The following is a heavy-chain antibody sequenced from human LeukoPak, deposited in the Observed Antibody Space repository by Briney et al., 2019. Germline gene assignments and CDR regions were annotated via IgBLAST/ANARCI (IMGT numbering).Heavy chain of an antibody. J-gene: IGHJ3*02. Sequence: SETLSLTCTVSGGSISSYYWSWIRQPPGKGLEGIGYTYYSGSTNYNPSLKSRVTISVDTSKNQFSLKLSSVTAADTAVYYCAGYCSSTSCYSSAFDIWGQGTMVTVSS. CDR3: AGYCSSTSCYSSAFDI. V-gene: IGHV4-59*01. CDR2: TYYSGST. CDR1: GGSISSYY. D-gene: IGHD2-2*01.